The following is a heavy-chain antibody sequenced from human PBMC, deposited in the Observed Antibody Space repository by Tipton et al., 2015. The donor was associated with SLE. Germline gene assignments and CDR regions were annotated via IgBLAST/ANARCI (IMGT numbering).Heavy chain of an antibody. D-gene: IGHD6-13*01. J-gene: IGHJ6*02. V-gene: IGHV4-34*01. Sequence: TLSLTCAVYCGSFRGYSWSWIRQPPGKGLEWIWEINHSGSTNYNPFLKSRVTISLDTSKNQFSLKLTSVTTADTAVYHCARDISGYRSSCFYYYSAMAVGRQEPTDTVSS. CDR2: INHSGST. CDR3: ARDISGYRSSCFYYYSAMAV. CDR1: CGSFRGYS.